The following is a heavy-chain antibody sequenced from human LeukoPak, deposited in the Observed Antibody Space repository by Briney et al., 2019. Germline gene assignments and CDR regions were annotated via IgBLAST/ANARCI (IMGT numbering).Heavy chain of an antibody. D-gene: IGHD6-13*01. CDR3: ARDGRGSSWAIDY. Sequence: PSETLSLTCTVSGGSISSGGYYWSWIRQHPGKGLEWIGYIYYSGSTYYNPSLKSRVTISVDTSKNQFSLKLSSVTAADTAVYYCARDGRGSSWAIDYWGQGTLVTVSS. J-gene: IGHJ4*02. V-gene: IGHV4-31*03. CDR1: GGSISSGGYY. CDR2: IYYSGST.